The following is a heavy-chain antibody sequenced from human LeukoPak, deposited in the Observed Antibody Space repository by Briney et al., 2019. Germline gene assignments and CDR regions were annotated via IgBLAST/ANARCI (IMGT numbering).Heavy chain of an antibody. CDR2: ISGSGDST. CDR1: GFTFSSYA. V-gene: IGHV3-23*01. Sequence: GGSLRLSCAASGFTFSSYAMSWVRQAPGKGLEWVSAISGSGDSTYYADSVMGRFTISRDNSKNTLYLQMNSLRAEDTAVYYCAKGVVVAPDVTPFDYWGQGTLVTVSS. J-gene: IGHJ4*02. D-gene: IGHD2-2*01. CDR3: AKGVVVAPDVTPFDY.